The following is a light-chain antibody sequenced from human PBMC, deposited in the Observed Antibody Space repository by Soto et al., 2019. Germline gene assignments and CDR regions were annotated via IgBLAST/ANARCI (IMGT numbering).Light chain of an antibody. J-gene: IGLJ2*01. V-gene: IGLV2-14*03. CDR2: DVS. Sequence: QSALTQPASVSGSPGQSITISCTGTSSDVGGYNYVSWYQQYPGKVPKLMIYDVSNRPSGVSNRFSGSKSGHTASLTISGLPAEDEADYYCSSYTSSSTVVFGGGTKVTVL. CDR3: SSYTSSSTVV. CDR1: SSDVGGYNY.